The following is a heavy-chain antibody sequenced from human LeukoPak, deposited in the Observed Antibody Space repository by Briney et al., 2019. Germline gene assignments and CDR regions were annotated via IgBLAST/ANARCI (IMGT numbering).Heavy chain of an antibody. CDR1: GGSISSYY. CDR3: ARTLWFGDYYYYYGMDV. CDR2: IYYSGST. J-gene: IGHJ6*02. D-gene: IGHD3-10*01. V-gene: IGHV4-59*01. Sequence: SETLSLTCTVSGGSISSYYWSWIRQPPAKGLEWIGYIYYSGSTNYNPPLKSRVTISVDTSKNQFSLKLSSVTAADTAVYYCARTLWFGDYYYYYGMDVWGQGTTVTVSS.